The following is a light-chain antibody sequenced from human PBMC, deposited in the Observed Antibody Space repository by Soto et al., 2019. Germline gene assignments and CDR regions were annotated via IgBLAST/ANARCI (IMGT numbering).Light chain of an antibody. J-gene: IGKJ2*01. V-gene: IGKV3-20*01. CDR3: QQYGSSSYT. CDR1: KSVSSRS. CDR2: DAS. Sequence: EIVLTQSPGPLSFSQGEGAPLSCGASKSVSSRSLAWYQQKRGQAPRLLIYDASRRAPGIPDRFSGSGSGTDFTLTIGRLEPEDFAVYHCQQYGSSSYTFGQGTKLEIK.